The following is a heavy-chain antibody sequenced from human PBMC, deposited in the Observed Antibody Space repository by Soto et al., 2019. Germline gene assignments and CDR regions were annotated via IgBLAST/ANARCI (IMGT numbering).Heavy chain of an antibody. V-gene: IGHV3-48*01. CDR3: ARGALGSSSPHFDD. CDR1: GFTFSSYS. J-gene: IGHJ4*02. CDR2: ISSSSSTI. D-gene: IGHD6-6*01. Sequence: EVQLVESGGGLVQPGGSLRLSCAASGFTFSSYSMNWVRQAPGKGLEWVSYISSSSSTIYYADSVKGRFTISRDNAKNSLYLQMNSLRAEDTAVYYCARGALGSSSPHFDDWGQGTLVTVSS.